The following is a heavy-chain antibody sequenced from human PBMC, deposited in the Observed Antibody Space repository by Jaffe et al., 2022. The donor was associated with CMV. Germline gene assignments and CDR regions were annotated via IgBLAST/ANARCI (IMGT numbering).Heavy chain of an antibody. CDR3: AKDPQTSGYDYYYGMDV. J-gene: IGHJ6*02. CDR2: ISGSGGST. CDR1: GFTFSSYA. Sequence: EVQLLESGGGLVQPGGSLRLSCAASGFTFSSYAMSWVRQAPGKGLEWVSAISGSGGSTYYADSVKGRFTISRDNSKNTLYLQMNSLRAEDTAVYYCAKDPQTSGYDYYYGMDVWGQGTTVTVSS. D-gene: IGHD5-12*01. V-gene: IGHV3-23*01.